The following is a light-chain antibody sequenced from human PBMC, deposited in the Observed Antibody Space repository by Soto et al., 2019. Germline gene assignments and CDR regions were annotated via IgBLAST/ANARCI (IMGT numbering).Light chain of an antibody. V-gene: IGLV2-8*01. CDR3: SSYAGGNPDVV. CDR1: SSDVGGYVY. CDR2: EVN. Sequence: QSALTQPPSASGSPGQSVTISCTGTSSDVGGYVYVSWYQQYPGKAPKLMICEVNKRPSGVPDRFSGSKSGNTASLTVSGLRAEDEADYYCSSYAGGNPDVVFGGGTKLTVL. J-gene: IGLJ2*01.